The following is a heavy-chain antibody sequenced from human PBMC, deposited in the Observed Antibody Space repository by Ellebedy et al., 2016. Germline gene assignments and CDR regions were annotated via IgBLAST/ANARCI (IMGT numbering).Heavy chain of an antibody. D-gene: IGHD7-27*01. V-gene: IGHV4-59*08. CDR1: GGSISSYY. J-gene: IGHJ3*02. CDR3: ARLIWGPNDAFDI. Sequence: SETLSLTCTVSGGSISSYYWSWIRQPPGKGLEWIGYIYYSGSTNYNPSLKSRVTISVDTSKNQFSLKLSPVTAADTAVYYCARLIWGPNDAFDIWGQGTMVTVSS. CDR2: IYYSGST.